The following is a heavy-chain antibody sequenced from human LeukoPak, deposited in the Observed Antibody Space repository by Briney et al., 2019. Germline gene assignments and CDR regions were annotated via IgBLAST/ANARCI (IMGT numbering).Heavy chain of an antibody. J-gene: IGHJ2*01. D-gene: IGHD3-16*01. CDR2: IGDTGRAK. CDR1: GFTFSRHG. V-gene: IGHV3-33*08. CDR3: AREAAWGNWYFDH. Sequence: GRSLRLSCAASGFTFSRHGMHWVRQAPGKGLEWVAVIGDTGRAKYYADSVEGRFTASRDNFKNTLYLEMNSPRYDDTALYYCAREAAWGNWYFDHWGRGTLVTVSS.